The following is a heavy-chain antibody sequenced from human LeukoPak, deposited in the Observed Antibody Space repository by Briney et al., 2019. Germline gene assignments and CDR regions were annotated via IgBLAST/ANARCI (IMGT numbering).Heavy chain of an antibody. V-gene: IGHV3-30*01. J-gene: IGHJ4*02. CDR1: GFTISSYA. CDR3: ARVSGGQLVPFDY. CDR2: ISYDGSNK. Sequence: GRSLRLSCAASGFTISSYAMLWVRQAPGKGLEWVAVISYDGSNKYYADSVKGRFTISRDNSKNTLYLQMNSLRAEDTAVYYCARVSGGQLVPFDYWGQGTLVTVSS. D-gene: IGHD6-6*01.